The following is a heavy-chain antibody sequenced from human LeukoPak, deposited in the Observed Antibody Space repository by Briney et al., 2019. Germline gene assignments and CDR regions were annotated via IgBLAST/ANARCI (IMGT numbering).Heavy chain of an antibody. V-gene: IGHV3-48*04. CDR3: ARDLRYYGSGSPFDY. D-gene: IGHD3-10*01. CDR2: INSSSSTI. J-gene: IGHJ4*02. Sequence: GGSLRLSCAASGFTFSSYSMNWVRQAPGKGLEWVSYINSSSSTIYYADSVKGRFTISRDNAKNSLYLQMNSLRAEETAVYYCARDLRYYGSGSPFDYWGQGTLVTVSS. CDR1: GFTFSSYS.